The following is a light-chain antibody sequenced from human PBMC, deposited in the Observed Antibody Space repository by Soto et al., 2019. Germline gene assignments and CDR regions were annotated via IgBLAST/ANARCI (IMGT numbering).Light chain of an antibody. Sequence: DIQMTQSPSSLSASVGDRVTITCRASQSISSYLNWYQQKPGKVPKLLVYAASTLQSGVPSRFSGSGYETHFTLTISLLQPEDFANYYCQQSCTTGTFGQGTKLEI. CDR2: AAS. J-gene: IGKJ2*02. CDR3: QQSCTTGT. V-gene: IGKV1-39*01. CDR1: QSISSY.